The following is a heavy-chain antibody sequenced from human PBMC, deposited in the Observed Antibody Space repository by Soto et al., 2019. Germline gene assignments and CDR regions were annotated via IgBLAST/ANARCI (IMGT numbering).Heavy chain of an antibody. J-gene: IGHJ6*02. CDR3: AGRTVTTIYYCGMDV. CDR2: IYYSGST. CDR1: GGSISSYY. V-gene: IGHV4-59*01. Sequence: PSETLSLTCTVSGGSISSYYWTWIRQPPGKGLEWIGYIYYSGSTYYNPSLKSRVTISVDTSKNQFSLRLNSVTAADTAVYYCAGRTVTTIYYCGMDVWGQGTTVTVSS. D-gene: IGHD4-17*01.